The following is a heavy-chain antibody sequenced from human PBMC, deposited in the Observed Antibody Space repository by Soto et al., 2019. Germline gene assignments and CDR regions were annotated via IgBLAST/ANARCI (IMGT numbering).Heavy chain of an antibody. J-gene: IGHJ6*02. CDR2: IGPMLGTP. V-gene: IGHV1-69*01. CDR1: GGTFDNFI. Sequence: QVQLVQSGAEVKEPGSSVRVSCKASGGTFDNFIMNWVRQTPGRGLEWMGGIGPMLGTPTYAEKFKGRVTISATGSTSTMYMEVTSLRSEDTAIYYCARNGTYSSSLSQYSGMDVWGQGTTVTVSS. D-gene: IGHD1-26*01. CDR3: ARNGTYSSSLSQYSGMDV.